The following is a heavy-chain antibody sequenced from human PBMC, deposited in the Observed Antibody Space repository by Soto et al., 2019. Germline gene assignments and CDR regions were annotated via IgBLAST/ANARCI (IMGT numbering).Heavy chain of an antibody. D-gene: IGHD6-6*01. V-gene: IGHV1-69*06. CDR1: GGTFSSYA. Sequence: QVQLVQSGAEVKKPGSSVKVSCKASGGTFSSYAISWVRQAPGQGLEWMGGIIPIFGTANYAQKFQGRVTITADKSTSTAYMELRSLTSEDTAVYYCARDLGRIAASSWFDPWGQGTLVTVSS. CDR3: ARDLGRIAASSWFDP. J-gene: IGHJ5*02. CDR2: IIPIFGTA.